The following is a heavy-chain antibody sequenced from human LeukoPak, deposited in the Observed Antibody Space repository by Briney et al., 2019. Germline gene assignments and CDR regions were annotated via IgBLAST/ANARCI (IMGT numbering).Heavy chain of an antibody. D-gene: IGHD3-10*01. V-gene: IGHV4-39*01. CDR2: ITNTGGT. J-gene: IGHJ6*02. CDR1: GGSISNSGHY. Sequence: PSETLSLTCTVSGGSISNSGHYWVWSRQPPGKGLEWIGTITNTGGTYSNPSLKSRVTISIDASKTQISLKLTSVTAAGTAVFYCARKTPGTSVDVWGQGTPVTVSS. CDR3: ARKTPGTSVDV.